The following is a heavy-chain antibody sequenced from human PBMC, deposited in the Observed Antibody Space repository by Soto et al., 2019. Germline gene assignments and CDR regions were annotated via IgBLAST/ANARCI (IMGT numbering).Heavy chain of an antibody. J-gene: IGHJ4*02. CDR2: IYYSGST. Sequence: PSETLSLTCTVPGGSISSYYWCWIRQPTGKGLEWIGYIYYSGSTNYNPSLKSRVTISVDTSKNHFSLKLSSVTATDTAVYYCARAYGDYVFDFWGQGTLVTVSS. CDR3: ARAYGDYVFDF. CDR1: GGSISSYY. V-gene: IGHV4-59*01. D-gene: IGHD4-17*01.